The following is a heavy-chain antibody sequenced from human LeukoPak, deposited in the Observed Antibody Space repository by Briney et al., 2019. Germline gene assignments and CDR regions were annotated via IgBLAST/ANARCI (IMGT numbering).Heavy chain of an antibody. V-gene: IGHV3-74*01. J-gene: IGHJ2*01. CDR3: ARPGRTNGVSYWYFDL. Sequence: GGSLRLSCAASGFTFSSYCMHWVRQAPGKGLVWVSRINSDGSSTSYADSVKGRFTISRDNAKNTLYLQMNSPRAEDTAVYYCARPGRTNGVSYWYFDLWGRGTLVTVFS. D-gene: IGHD2-8*01. CDR2: INSDGSST. CDR1: GFTFSSYC.